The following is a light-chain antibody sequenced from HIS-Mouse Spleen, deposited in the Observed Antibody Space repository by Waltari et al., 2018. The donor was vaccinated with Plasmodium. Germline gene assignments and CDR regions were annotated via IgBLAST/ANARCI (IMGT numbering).Light chain of an antibody. CDR3: YSTDSSGNHRV. CDR1: ALPKKY. CDR2: EDS. V-gene: IGLV3-10*01. J-gene: IGLJ3*02. Sequence: SYELTQPPSVSVSPGQTARITCSGDALPKKYAYWYQQKSGQAPGLVSYEDSKRPSGIPEGFSGSSSGTMATLNISGAQVEDEADYYCYSTDSSGNHRVFGGGTKLTVL.